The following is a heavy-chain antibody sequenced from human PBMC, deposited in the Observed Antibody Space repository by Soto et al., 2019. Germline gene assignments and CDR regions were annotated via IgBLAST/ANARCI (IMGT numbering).Heavy chain of an antibody. D-gene: IGHD3-10*01. CDR1: GGSFSGNY. J-gene: IGHJ4*02. Sequence: QVQLQQWGAGLLKPSETLSLTCAVYGGSFSGNYWSWIRQPPGKGLEWIGEINHSGSTNYNPSLKSRVTISVDTSKNQFSLKLSSVTAADTAVYYCARVLTPLWFGELLPWGQGTLVTVSS. CDR3: ARVLTPLWFGELLP. V-gene: IGHV4-34*01. CDR2: INHSGST.